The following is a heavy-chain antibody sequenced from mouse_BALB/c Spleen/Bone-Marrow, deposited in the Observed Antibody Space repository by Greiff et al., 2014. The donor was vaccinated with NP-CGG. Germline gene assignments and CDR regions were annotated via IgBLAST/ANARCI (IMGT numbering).Heavy chain of an antibody. CDR2: IDPADGNT. J-gene: IGHJ3*01. D-gene: IGHD3-3*01. Sequence: VQLKESGAELVKPGASVKLSCTASGFNSKDTYMHWVKQRPEQGLEWIGRIDPADGNTKYDPKFQGKATITADTSSNTAYLQLSSLTSEDTAVYYCAGDGAYWGQGTLVTVSA. CDR3: AGDGAY. V-gene: IGHV14-3*02. CDR1: GFNSKDTY.